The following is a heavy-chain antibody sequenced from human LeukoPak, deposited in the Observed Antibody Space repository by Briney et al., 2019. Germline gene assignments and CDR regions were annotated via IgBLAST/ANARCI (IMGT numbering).Heavy chain of an antibody. J-gene: IGHJ4*02. CDR1: GFTFSSYA. CDR3: ANRGYVTYYFDC. D-gene: IGHD5-18*01. Sequence: QAGGSLRPSCAASGFTFSSYAMTWVRQAPGKELEWVSVISGSGGTTYYADSVKGRFTISRDNSKNTLYLQMNSLRAEDTAVYYCANRGYVTYYFDCWGQGTLVTVSS. V-gene: IGHV3-23*01. CDR2: ISGSGGTT.